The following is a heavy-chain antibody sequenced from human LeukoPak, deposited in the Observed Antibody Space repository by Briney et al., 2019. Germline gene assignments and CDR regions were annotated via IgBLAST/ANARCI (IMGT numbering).Heavy chain of an antibody. V-gene: IGHV5-51*01. CDR3: ARDYYDSTGYMYDAFDI. Sequence: GESLKISCKGSGYSFTRYWIGWVRQMPGKGLEWLGIIYPGDSDTRYSASFQGQVTIPADNSITTAYLPWSSLKASDTAMYYCARDYYDSTGYMYDAFDIWGQGTMVTVSS. D-gene: IGHD3-22*01. CDR1: GYSFTRYW. CDR2: IYPGDSDT. J-gene: IGHJ3*02.